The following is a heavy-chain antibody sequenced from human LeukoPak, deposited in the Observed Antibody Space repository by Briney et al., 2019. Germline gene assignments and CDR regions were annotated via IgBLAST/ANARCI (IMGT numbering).Heavy chain of an antibody. CDR2: IYTSGST. V-gene: IGHV4-4*07. CDR1: GGSISSYY. D-gene: IGHD6-19*01. CDR3: ARGIAVAGTRTLDY. Sequence: PSETLSLTCTVSGGSISSYYWSWIRQPAGKGLEWIGRIYTSGSTNYNPSLKSRVTMSVDTSKNQFSLKLSSVTAADTAVYYCARGIAVAGTRTLDYWGQGTLVTVSS. J-gene: IGHJ4*02.